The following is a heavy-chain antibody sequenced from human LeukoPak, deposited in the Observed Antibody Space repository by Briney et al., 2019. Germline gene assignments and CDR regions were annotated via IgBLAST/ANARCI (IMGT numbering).Heavy chain of an antibody. D-gene: IGHD6-19*01. CDR2: VNPSGGST. Sequence: ASVNVSCTASGYTFTSYYMHWVRQAPGQGLEWMGLVNPSGGSTSYAQRFQGRVTMTRDTSTSTVYMELSSLRSEDTAVYYCAREAVAGTGGGMDVWGQGTTVTVSS. J-gene: IGHJ6*02. V-gene: IGHV1-46*01. CDR1: GYTFTSYY. CDR3: AREAVAGTGGGMDV.